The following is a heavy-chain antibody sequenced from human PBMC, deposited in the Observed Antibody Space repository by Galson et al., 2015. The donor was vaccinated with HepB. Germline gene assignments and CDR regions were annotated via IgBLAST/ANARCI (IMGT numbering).Heavy chain of an antibody. CDR1: GGSISNYY. V-gene: IGHV4-59*08. CDR2: SYYSGSI. D-gene: IGHD2-2*01. CDR3: ALQKGNLMPFNY. J-gene: IGHJ4*02. Sequence: ATLSLTCTVSGGSISNYYWRWIRHPPGKGLQLIGYSYYSGSIHYNPSLKRRVTISVDTSKNQFSLRLRSVTAADTAVYYCALQKGNLMPFNYWGQGTLVAVSS.